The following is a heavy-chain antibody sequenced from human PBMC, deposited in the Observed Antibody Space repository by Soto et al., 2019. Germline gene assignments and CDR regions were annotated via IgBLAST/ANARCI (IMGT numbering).Heavy chain of an antibody. CDR1: GFTFNNYA. V-gene: IGHV3-23*01. CDR2: ISGSGFAT. D-gene: IGHD3-10*02. CDR3: AEDLRGYYVPADY. J-gene: IGHJ4*02. Sequence: EVQLLESGGALVQPGGSLRLSCAASGFTFNNYAMNWVRQTPGKGLEWISAISGSGFATFYADSVKGRSTISSDNSKHTLHLQMNSLRAEDTALYYCAEDLRGYYVPADYWGQGTLVTVSS.